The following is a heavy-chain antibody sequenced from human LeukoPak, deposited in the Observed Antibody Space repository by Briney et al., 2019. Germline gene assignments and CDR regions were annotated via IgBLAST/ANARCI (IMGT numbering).Heavy chain of an antibody. V-gene: IGHV4-39*01. CDR3: ARINDY. Sequence: PSETLSLTCTVSGDSISTYYWGWIRQPPGKGLEWIGSIYYSGSTYYNPSLKSRVTISVDTSKNQFSLKLSSVTAADTAVYYCARINDYWGQGTLVTVSS. CDR2: IYYSGST. J-gene: IGHJ4*02. CDR1: GDSISTYY.